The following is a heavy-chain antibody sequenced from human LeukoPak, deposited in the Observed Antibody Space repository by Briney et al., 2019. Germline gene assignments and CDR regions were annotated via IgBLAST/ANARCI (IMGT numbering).Heavy chain of an antibody. D-gene: IGHD2-2*01. Sequence: GGSLRLSCAASGFTFSNHWMHWVRQAPGKGLVWVSRINSDGNSTSYADSVKGRFTISRDNGKNTLYLQMNSLRAEDTAVYYCARRRYCSSTNCYGDWFDPWGQGTLVTVSS. CDR3: ARRRYCSSTNCYGDWFDP. J-gene: IGHJ5*02. V-gene: IGHV3-74*01. CDR2: INSDGNST. CDR1: GFTFSNHW.